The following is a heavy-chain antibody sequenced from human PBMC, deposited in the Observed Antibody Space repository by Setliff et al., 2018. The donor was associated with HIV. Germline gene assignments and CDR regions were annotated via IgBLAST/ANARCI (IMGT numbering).Heavy chain of an antibody. CDR3: ARSIHGGGSEPFDT. CDR1: GASLQSYY. V-gene: IGHV4-4*07. J-gene: IGHJ5*02. D-gene: IGHD3-10*01. CDR2: IYYVGWS. Sequence: LSLTCSVSGASLQSYYWSWIRQPAGKGPQWIGRIYYVGWSKYNPSLEDRVTMSVDTSNNQFSLSLRSVTAADTAIYYCARSIHGGGSEPFDTWGQGILVTVSS.